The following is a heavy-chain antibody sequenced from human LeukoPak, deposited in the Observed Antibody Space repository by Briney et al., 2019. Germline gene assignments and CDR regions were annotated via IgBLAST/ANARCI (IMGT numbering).Heavy chain of an antibody. CDR2: IYTSGST. CDR3: ARDPSDYYYGSGSYGTD. Sequence: SETLSLTCTLSSGSISTYYWSWIRQPAGKGLEWIGRIYTSGSTNYNPSLKSRVTMSVDTSKNQFSLKLSSVTAADTAVYYCARDPSDYYYGSGSYGTDWGQGTLVTVSS. V-gene: IGHV4-4*07. J-gene: IGHJ4*02. D-gene: IGHD3-10*01. CDR1: SGSISTYY.